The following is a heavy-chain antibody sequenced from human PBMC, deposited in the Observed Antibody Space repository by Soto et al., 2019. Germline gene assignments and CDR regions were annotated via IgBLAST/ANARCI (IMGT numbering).Heavy chain of an antibody. CDR3: VKDGGYCSSSTCYSPRNHYFDS. V-gene: IGHV3-7*03. CDR1: GFTFSDYW. CDR2: IKFDGSEK. J-gene: IGHJ4*02. D-gene: IGHD2-2*01. Sequence: GGSLRLSCEASGFTFSDYWMSWVRQAPGKGPEWVANIKFDGSEKQYVDSVRGRFTISRDNSRNSLFLQMNSLRAGDTAVYYCVKDGGYCSSSTCYSPRNHYFDSWGQGTLVTVSS.